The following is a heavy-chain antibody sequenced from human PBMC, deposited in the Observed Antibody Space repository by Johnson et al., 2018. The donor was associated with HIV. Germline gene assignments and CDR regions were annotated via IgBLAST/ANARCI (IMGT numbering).Heavy chain of an antibody. D-gene: IGHD4-11*01. Sequence: QVQLVESGGGVVQPGRSLRLSCAASGFTFSSYGMHWVRQAPGKGLEWVAFIRYDGTTEYYADSVKGRFTISRDNSKNALNLQMNSLRAEDTAVYYCAKGEAATTVTLDIWGQGTMVSVSS. CDR2: IRYDGTTE. CDR3: AKGEAATTVTLDI. CDR1: GFTFSSYG. V-gene: IGHV3-30*02. J-gene: IGHJ3*02.